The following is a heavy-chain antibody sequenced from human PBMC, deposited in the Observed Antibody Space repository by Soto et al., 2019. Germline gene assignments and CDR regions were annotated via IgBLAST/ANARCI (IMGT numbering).Heavy chain of an antibody. D-gene: IGHD1-26*01. J-gene: IGHJ3*02. CDR3: AADLGATTALDI. V-gene: IGHV1-58*01. Sequence: SVKVSCKASGFTFTSYAVQWVRQARGQRLEWIGWIVVGSGNTNYAQKFQERVTITRDMSTSTAYMELSSLRSEDTAVYYCAADLGATTALDIWGQGTMVTVSS. CDR1: GFTFTSYA. CDR2: IVVGSGNT.